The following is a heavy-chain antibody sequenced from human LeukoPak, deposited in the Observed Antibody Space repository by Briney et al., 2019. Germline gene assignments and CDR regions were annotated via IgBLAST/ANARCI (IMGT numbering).Heavy chain of an antibody. J-gene: IGHJ6*02. V-gene: IGHV3-9*01. D-gene: IGHD2-2*02. Sequence: GGSLRLSCAASGFTFDDYAMHWVRQAPGKGLEWVSGISWNSGSIGYADSVKGRFTISRDNAKNSLYLQMNSLRAEDTALYYCAKDIGCSSTSCYMRWAYYYYGMDVWGQGTTVTVSS. CDR2: ISWNSGSI. CDR3: AKDIGCSSTSCYMRWAYYYYGMDV. CDR1: GFTFDDYA.